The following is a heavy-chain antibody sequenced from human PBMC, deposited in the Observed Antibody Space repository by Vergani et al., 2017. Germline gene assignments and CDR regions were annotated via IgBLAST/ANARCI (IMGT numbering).Heavy chain of an antibody. CDR1: VSFFTSYW. Sequence: EVQLVQSGAEVKKPGESLMISFMSSVSFFTSYWFAWFLQRPGKGLEWRGIIYPGDSDTSYSPSFQGKVTISADKSISTAYLQWSSLKAADTAMYYCARRGRGYCSSSSCYIIDYWGQGTLVTVSS. D-gene: IGHD2-2*02. CDR3: ARRGRGYCSSSSCYIIDY. V-gene: IGHV5-51*03. CDR2: IYPGDSDT. J-gene: IGHJ4*02.